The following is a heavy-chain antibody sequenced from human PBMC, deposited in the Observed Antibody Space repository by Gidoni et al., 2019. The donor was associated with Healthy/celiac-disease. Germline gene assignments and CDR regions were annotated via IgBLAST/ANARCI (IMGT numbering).Heavy chain of an antibody. D-gene: IGHD3-22*01. CDR2: ISWNSGSI. CDR3: AKSLTDYDSSGYTYYFDY. J-gene: IGHJ4*02. CDR1: GFTFDDYA. Sequence: ELQLVESGGGLLQPGRSLRLSCAASGFTFDDYAMHWVRQAPGKGLEWVSGISWNSGSIGYADSVKGRFTISRDNAKNSLYLQMNSLRAEDTALYYCAKSLTDYDSSGYTYYFDYWGQGTLVTVSS. V-gene: IGHV3-9*01.